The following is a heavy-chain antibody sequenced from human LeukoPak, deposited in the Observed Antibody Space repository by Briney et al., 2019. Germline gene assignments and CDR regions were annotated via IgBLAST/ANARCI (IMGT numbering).Heavy chain of an antibody. Sequence: ASVKVSCKASGYTFTSYYMHWVRQAPGQGLEWMGLINPSGSSTSYAQKFQGRLSLTRDMSTSTDYMELSSLRSEDTAVYYCARDNSVGDTAWWFNPWGQGTLVTVSS. CDR1: GYTFTSYY. D-gene: IGHD1-26*01. CDR3: ARDNSVGDTAWWFNP. CDR2: INPSGSST. J-gene: IGHJ5*02. V-gene: IGHV1-46*01.